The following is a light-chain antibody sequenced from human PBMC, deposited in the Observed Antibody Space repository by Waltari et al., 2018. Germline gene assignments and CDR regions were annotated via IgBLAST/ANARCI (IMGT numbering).Light chain of an antibody. CDR1: ALPTDD. CDR3: QSADTSGSWV. Sequence: SYELTQPPSVSVSPGQTARLTCSGDALPTDDAQRYQQKPGQVPALVMYKDTERPSGIPERFSGSTSGTTVTLTIGGVQAEDEADYYCQSADTSGSWVFGGGTKLAVL. V-gene: IGLV3-25*03. J-gene: IGLJ3*02. CDR2: KDT.